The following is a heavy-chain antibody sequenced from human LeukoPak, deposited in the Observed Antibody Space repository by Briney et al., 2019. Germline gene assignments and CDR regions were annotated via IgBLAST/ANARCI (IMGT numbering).Heavy chain of an antibody. CDR3: AREGYDSSGYPRLLDY. CDR2: LHAAGGT. D-gene: IGHD3-22*01. V-gene: IGHV3-53*04. CDR1: GLTVSSNY. Sequence: GGSLRLSCAASGLTVSSNYITWVRQPPGKGLEWISVLHAAGGTYYADSVKGRFTISRHISKNTVYLQMNSLRAEDTAVYYCAREGYDSSGYPRLLDYWGQGTLVTVSS. J-gene: IGHJ4*02.